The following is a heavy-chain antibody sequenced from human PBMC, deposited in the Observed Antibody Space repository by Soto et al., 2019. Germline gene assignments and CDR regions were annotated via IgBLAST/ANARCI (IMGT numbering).Heavy chain of an antibody. CDR3: AGGWYGDY. J-gene: IGHJ4*02. V-gene: IGHV1-18*01. CDR2: ISAHNGNT. Sequence: QVHLVQSGAEVKKPGASVKVSCKGSGYTFTTYGITWVRQAPGQGLEWMGWISAHNGNTNYAQKLQGRVTVTRDTSTSTAYMEVGSLRSDDTAVYYCAGGWYGDYWGQGALVTVSS. D-gene: IGHD2-15*01. CDR1: GYTFTTYG.